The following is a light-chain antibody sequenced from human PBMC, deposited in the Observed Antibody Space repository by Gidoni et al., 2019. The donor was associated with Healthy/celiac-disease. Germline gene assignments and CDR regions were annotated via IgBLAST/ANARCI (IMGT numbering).Light chain of an antibody. CDR3: QSYDSSLSGSRV. V-gene: IGLV1-40*01. CDR2: GNS. CDR1: SSNIGAGYD. J-gene: IGLJ3*02. Sequence: QSVLPQPPSVSAAPGQRVPISCTGSSSNIGAGYDVHWYQQRPGTAPKLLIYGNSNRPSGVPDRFSGSKSGTSASLAITGLQAEDEADYYCQSYDSSLSGSRVFGGGTKLTVL.